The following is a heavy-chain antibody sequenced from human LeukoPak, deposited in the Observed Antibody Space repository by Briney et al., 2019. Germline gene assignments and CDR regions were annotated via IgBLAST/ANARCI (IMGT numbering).Heavy chain of an antibody. D-gene: IGHD5-12*01. CDR3: AKTSRGNSAYDSPFDY. Sequence: AGRSLRLSCAASGFTFSNYGMHWVRQAPGKGLEWVAVIWYDGSDKYHADSVKGRFTISRDNSKNTLYLQMNSLRAGDTAIYYCAKTSRGNSAYDSPFDYWGQGTLVTVSS. J-gene: IGHJ4*02. CDR1: GFTFSNYG. V-gene: IGHV3-33*06. CDR2: IWYDGSDK.